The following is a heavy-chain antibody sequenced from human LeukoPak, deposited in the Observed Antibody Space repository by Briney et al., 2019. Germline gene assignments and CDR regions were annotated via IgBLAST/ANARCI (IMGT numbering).Heavy chain of an antibody. Sequence: PGGSLRLSCAASGITFRSYWMTWVRQAPGKGLEWVANINQDGSEKNNVESVKGRFTISRDNAKNSLFLQMNGLRDEDTAVYYCARDVNGGYFDYWGQGTLVTVSS. D-gene: IGHD4-23*01. CDR2: INQDGSEK. CDR1: GITFRSYW. CDR3: ARDVNGGYFDY. J-gene: IGHJ4*02. V-gene: IGHV3-7*01.